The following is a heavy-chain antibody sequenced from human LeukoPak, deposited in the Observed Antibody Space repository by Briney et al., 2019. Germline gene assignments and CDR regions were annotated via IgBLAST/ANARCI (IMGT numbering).Heavy chain of an antibody. D-gene: IGHD6-13*01. CDR3: ARLYSSSWQFDY. CDR2: INHSGST. V-gene: IGHV4-34*01. J-gene: IGHJ4*02. Sequence: SETLSLTCAVYGGSFSAYYWSWIRQPPGKGLEWIGEINHSGSTNYNPSLKSRVTISVDTSKNQFSLKLSSVTAADTAVYYCARLYSSSWQFDYWGQGTLVTVSS. CDR1: GGSFSAYY.